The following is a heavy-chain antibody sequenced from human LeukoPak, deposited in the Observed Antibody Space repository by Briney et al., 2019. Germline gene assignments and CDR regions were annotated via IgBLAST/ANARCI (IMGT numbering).Heavy chain of an antibody. D-gene: IGHD6-13*01. CDR2: ISSDGKTDPN. CDR3: ARDELGDY. Sequence: SGGSLRLSCVVSGFTFRDYAMNWFRQAPGKGLEWVAVISSDGKTDPNYYSDSARGRFTISRDNSRNVLYLQMNSLSGEGTAIYYCARDELGDYWGRGTPVAVAS. J-gene: IGHJ4*02. V-gene: IGHV3-33*05. CDR1: GFTFRDYA.